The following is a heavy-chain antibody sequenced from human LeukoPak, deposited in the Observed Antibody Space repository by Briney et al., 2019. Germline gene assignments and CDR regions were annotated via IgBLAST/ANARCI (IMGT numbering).Heavy chain of an antibody. CDR2: IYYSGST. D-gene: IGHD3-10*01. Sequence: SETLSLTCTVSGGSISSYYWSWIRQPPGKGLEWIGYIYYSGSTNYNPSLKSRVTISVDTSKNQFSLKLSSVTAADTAVYYCARTSGSGSYYPFDPWGQGTLVTVSS. CDR3: ARTSGSGSYYPFDP. V-gene: IGHV4-59*01. J-gene: IGHJ5*02. CDR1: GGSISSYY.